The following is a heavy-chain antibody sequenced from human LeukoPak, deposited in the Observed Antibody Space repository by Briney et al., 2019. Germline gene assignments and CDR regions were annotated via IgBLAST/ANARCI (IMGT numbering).Heavy chain of an antibody. D-gene: IGHD2-2*01. CDR2: VDPESGAA. CDR3: ATGPTMPEPDTSPGLLDF. CDR1: GYSLTELS. J-gene: IGHJ4*02. Sequence: ASVKVSCKVSGYSLTELSMHWVRQAPGKGLEWMGGVDPESGAAMYAQKLQGRVTMTEDTSADTAYMELNSLTSDDMAVYYCATGPTMPEPDTSPGLLDFWGQGTLVTVSS. V-gene: IGHV1-24*01.